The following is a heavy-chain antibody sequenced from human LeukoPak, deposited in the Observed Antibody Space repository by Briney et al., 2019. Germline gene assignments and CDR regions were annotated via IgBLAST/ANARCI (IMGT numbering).Heavy chain of an antibody. CDR2: ISSSGSTI. CDR3: ARKKDSTSSFDY. J-gene: IGHJ4*02. D-gene: IGHD6-6*01. CDR1: GFTFSSYE. V-gene: IGHV3-48*03. Sequence: PGGSLRLSCAASGFTFSSYEMNWVRQAPGKGLEWVSYISSSGSTIYYADSLKGRFTISRDNAKNSLYLQMNSLRAEDTAVYYCARKKDSTSSFDYWGQGTLVTVSS.